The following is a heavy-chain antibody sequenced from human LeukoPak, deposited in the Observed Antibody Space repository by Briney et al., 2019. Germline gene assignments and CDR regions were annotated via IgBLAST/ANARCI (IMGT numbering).Heavy chain of an antibody. CDR3: ARVVYSSGIFDY. D-gene: IGHD6-19*01. CDR1: GYTFTSYA. CDR2: INAGNGNT. J-gene: IGHJ4*02. Sequence: ASVKVSCKASGYTFTSYAMHWVRQAPGQRLEWMGWINAGNGNTKYSQKFQGRVTITRDTSASTAYMELSSLRSEDTAVYYCARVVYSSGIFDYWGQGTLVTVSS. V-gene: IGHV1-3*01.